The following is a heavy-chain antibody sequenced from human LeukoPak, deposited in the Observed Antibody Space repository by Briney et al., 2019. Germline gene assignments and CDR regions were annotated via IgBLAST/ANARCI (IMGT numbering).Heavy chain of an antibody. D-gene: IGHD3-10*01. CDR2: ISWNSGSI. Sequence: GGSLRLSCAASGFTFDDYAMHWVRQAPGKGLEWVSGISWNSGSIGYADSVKGRFTISRDNAKNSLYLQMNSLRAEDTAVYYCARERGPSGMDVWGQGTTVTVSS. V-gene: IGHV3-9*01. CDR3: ARERGPSGMDV. CDR1: GFTFDDYA. J-gene: IGHJ6*02.